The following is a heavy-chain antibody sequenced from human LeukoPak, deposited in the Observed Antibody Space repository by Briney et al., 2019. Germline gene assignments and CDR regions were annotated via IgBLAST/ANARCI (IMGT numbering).Heavy chain of an antibody. CDR1: GFTFSSYE. J-gene: IGHJ4*02. CDR3: ARAPYSNWGNY. Sequence: GGSLRLSCAASGFTFSSYEMNWVRQAPGKGLEWVSYISSSGSTIYYADSVKGRFTISRDNAKNSLYLQMNGLRAEDTAVYYCARAPYSNWGNYWGQGTLVTVSS. CDR2: ISSSGSTI. V-gene: IGHV3-48*03. D-gene: IGHD4-11*01.